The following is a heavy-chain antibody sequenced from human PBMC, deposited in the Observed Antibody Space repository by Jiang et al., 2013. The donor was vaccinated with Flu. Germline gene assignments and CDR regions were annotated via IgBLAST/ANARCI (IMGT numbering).Heavy chain of an antibody. CDR2: ISYDGSNK. CDR3: ARERGKSYYFDY. J-gene: IGHJ4*02. V-gene: IGHV3-30-3*01. Sequence: VQLVESGGGVVQPGRSLRLSCAASGFTFSTYAMHWVRQAPGKGLEWVAVISYDGSNKYYADSVKGRFTISRDNSKNTLYLQMNSLRAEDTAVYYCARERGKSYYFDYWGQGTLVTVSS. D-gene: IGHD6-25*01. CDR1: GFTFSTYA.